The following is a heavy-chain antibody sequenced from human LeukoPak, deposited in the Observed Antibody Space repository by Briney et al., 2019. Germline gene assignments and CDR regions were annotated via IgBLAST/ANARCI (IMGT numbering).Heavy chain of an antibody. CDR3: AKGVYYGGNSGAFDI. V-gene: IGHV4-34*01. D-gene: IGHD4-23*01. J-gene: IGHJ3*02. Sequence: PSKTLSLTCAVYGGSFSGYYWSWIRQPPGKGLEWIGEINHSGSTNYNPSLKSRVTISVDTSKNQFSLKLSSVTAADTAVYYCAKGVYYGGNSGAFDIWGQGTMVTVSS. CDR2: INHSGST. CDR1: GGSFSGYY.